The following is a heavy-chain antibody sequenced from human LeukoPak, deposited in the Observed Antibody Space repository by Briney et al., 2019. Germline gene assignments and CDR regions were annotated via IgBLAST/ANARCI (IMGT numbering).Heavy chain of an antibody. CDR2: IYHSGST. CDR1: GYSISSGYY. Sequence: PSETLSLTCTVSGYSISSGYYWGWIRQPPGKGLEWIGSIYHSGSTYYNPSLKSRVTISVDTSKNQFSLNLSSVTAADTAVYYCARTAMVTTLDYWGQGTLVTVSS. V-gene: IGHV4-38-2*02. D-gene: IGHD5-18*01. CDR3: ARTAMVTTLDY. J-gene: IGHJ4*02.